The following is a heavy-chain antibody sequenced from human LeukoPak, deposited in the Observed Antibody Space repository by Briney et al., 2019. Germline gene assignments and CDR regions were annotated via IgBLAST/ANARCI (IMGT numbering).Heavy chain of an antibody. V-gene: IGHV4-59*12. D-gene: IGHD5-18*01. CDR3: AGHKRGYSYGLGYYYGMDV. J-gene: IGHJ6*02. Sequence: PSETLSLTCTVSGGSISSYYWSWIRQPPGKGLEWLGYIYYSGSTNYNPSLKSRVTISVDTSKNQFSLKLSSVTAADTAVYYCAGHKRGYSYGLGYYYGMDVWGQGTTVTVSS. CDR2: IYYSGST. CDR1: GGSISSYY.